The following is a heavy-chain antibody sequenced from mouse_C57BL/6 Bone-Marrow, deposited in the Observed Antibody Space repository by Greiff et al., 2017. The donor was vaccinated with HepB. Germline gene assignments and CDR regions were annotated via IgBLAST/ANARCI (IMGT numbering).Heavy chain of an antibody. CDR2: ISSGGSYT. V-gene: IGHV5-6*01. CDR3: ARRTMITNSFDY. J-gene: IGHJ2*01. CDR1: GFTFSSYG. Sequence: EVQVVESGGDLVKPGGSLKLSCAASGFTFSSYGMSWVRQTPDKRLEWVATISSGGSYTYYPDSVKGRCTISRDNAKNTLYLQMISLKSEDTAMYYCARRTMITNSFDYWGQGTTLTVSS. D-gene: IGHD2-4*01.